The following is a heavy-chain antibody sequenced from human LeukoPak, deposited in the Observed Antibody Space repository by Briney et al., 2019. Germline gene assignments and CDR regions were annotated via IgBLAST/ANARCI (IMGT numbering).Heavy chain of an antibody. CDR2: ITYSDDSI. V-gene: IGHV3-23*01. CDR3: AKGRLPTDY. Sequence: GGSLRLSCAASGFTISNYYMSWVRQAPGKGLEWVSEITYSDDSIDYADSVKGRFPISRDNSKNTLYLQMNSLRAEDTAVYYCAKGRLPTDYWGQGTLVTVSS. CDR1: GFTISNYY. J-gene: IGHJ4*02.